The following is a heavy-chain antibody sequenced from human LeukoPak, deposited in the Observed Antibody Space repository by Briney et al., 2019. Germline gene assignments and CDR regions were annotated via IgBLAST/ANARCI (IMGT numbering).Heavy chain of an antibody. CDR1: GGTFSSYA. D-gene: IGHD1-1*01. J-gene: IGHJ6*02. Sequence: ASVKVSCKASGGTFSSYAISWVRQAPGQGLEWMGWTSAYNGNTNYAQKLQGRVTMTTDTSTSTAYMELRSLRSDDTAVYYCATGNWNDPYYYYGMDVWGQGTTVTVSS. CDR3: ATGNWNDPYYYYGMDV. V-gene: IGHV1-18*01. CDR2: TSAYNGNT.